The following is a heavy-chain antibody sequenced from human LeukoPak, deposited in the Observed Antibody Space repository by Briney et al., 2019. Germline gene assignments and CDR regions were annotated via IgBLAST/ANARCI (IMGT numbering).Heavy chain of an antibody. Sequence: PSETLSLTCTVSDGSISSYYWSWIRQPPGKGLEWIGYIYYSGSTNYNPSLKSRDTISVDTSKNQFSLKLSSVTAADTAVYYCARCPMYYDILTGSYYYYGMDVWGQGTTVTVSS. CDR1: DGSISSYY. CDR2: IYYSGST. J-gene: IGHJ6*02. D-gene: IGHD3-9*01. CDR3: ARCPMYYDILTGSYYYYGMDV. V-gene: IGHV4-59*01.